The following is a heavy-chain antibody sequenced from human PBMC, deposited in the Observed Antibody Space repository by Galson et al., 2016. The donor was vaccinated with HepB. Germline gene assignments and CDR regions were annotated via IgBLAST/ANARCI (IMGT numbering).Heavy chain of an antibody. D-gene: IGHD3-22*01. CDR2: IYYSGSA. Sequence: ETLSLTCTVSGGSISRFYWGWIRQPPGKGLEWIGSIYYSGSAYYNPSLQSRVTISVDTSKNQFSLKLNSVTAADTAVYYCARGLIYYDLKYYFDYWGRGTLVTVSS. CDR3: ARGLIYYDLKYYFDY. CDR1: GGSISRFY. V-gene: IGHV4-39*01. J-gene: IGHJ4*01.